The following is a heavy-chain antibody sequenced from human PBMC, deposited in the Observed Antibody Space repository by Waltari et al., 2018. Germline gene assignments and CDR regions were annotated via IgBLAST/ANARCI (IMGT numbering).Heavy chain of an antibody. V-gene: IGHV1-69*10. CDR1: GGTFSSYA. CDR2: IIPILGIA. CDR3: ARVVGATTSNYYYYMDV. J-gene: IGHJ6*03. D-gene: IGHD1-26*01. Sequence: QVQLVQSGAEVKKLGSSVKVSCKASGGTFSSYAISWVRQAPGQRLEWMGGIIPILGIANYAQKFQGRVTITADKSTSTAYMELSSLRSEDTAVYYCARVVGATTSNYYYYMDVWGKGTTVTVSS.